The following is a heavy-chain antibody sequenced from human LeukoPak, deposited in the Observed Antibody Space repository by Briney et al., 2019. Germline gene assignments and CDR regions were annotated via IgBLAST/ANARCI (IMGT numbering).Heavy chain of an antibody. D-gene: IGHD1-26*01. V-gene: IGHV3-30*02. Sequence: HPGGSLRLSCAASGFTFSSYGMHWVRQAPGKGLEWVAFIRYDGSNKYYADSVKGRFTISRDNSKNTLYLQMSSLRAEDTAVYYCAKDPGYSGSYYDYWGQGTLVTVSS. CDR3: AKDPGYSGSYYDY. CDR2: IRYDGSNK. J-gene: IGHJ4*02. CDR1: GFTFSSYG.